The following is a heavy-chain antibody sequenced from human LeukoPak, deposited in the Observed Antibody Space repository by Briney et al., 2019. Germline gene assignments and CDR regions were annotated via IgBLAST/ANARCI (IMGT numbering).Heavy chain of an antibody. J-gene: IGHJ4*02. V-gene: IGHV1-69*13. CDR3: ARSPGLFGVVSFFDY. Sequence: SVKVSCKASGGTFSSYAISWVRQAPGQGLEWMGGIIPIFGTANYAQKFQGRITITADESTSTAYMELSSLRSEDTAVYYCARSPGLFGVVSFFDYWGQGTLVTVSS. CDR1: GGTFSSYA. D-gene: IGHD3-3*01. CDR2: IIPIFGTA.